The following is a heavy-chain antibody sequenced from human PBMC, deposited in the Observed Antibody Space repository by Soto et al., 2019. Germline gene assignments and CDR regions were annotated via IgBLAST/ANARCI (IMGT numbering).Heavy chain of an antibody. V-gene: IGHV2-5*02. CDR1: GFSLTTRGVG. Sequence: QITLKESGPTLVKPTQTLTLTCTFSGFSLTTRGVGVGWIRQPPGKALEWLGLIYWDVDKRYTPSLKSRLTNTKDTSKNQVVLTLTNMDPVDTATYYCAHVPGSGQLLYSYYYYMDVWGKGATVAVS. CDR3: AHVPGSGQLLYSYYYYMDV. D-gene: IGHD3-10*01. CDR2: IYWDVDK. J-gene: IGHJ6*03.